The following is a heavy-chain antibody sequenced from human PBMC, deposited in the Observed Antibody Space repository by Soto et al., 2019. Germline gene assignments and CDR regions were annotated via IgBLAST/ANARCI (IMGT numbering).Heavy chain of an antibody. CDR1: GGSFSGYY. Sequence: QVQLQQWGAGLLKPSETLSLTCAVYGGSFSGYYWSWIRQPPGKGLEWIGEINHSGSTNYNPPLNRRVTISAVASTNHLSLQQSTVTAAATAVYYCGRGGGGSSRRRPYYYYYGMDVWGQGTTVTVSS. CDR2: INHSGST. CDR3: GRGGGGSSRRRPYYYYYGMDV. V-gene: IGHV4-34*01. D-gene: IGHD6-13*01. J-gene: IGHJ6*02.